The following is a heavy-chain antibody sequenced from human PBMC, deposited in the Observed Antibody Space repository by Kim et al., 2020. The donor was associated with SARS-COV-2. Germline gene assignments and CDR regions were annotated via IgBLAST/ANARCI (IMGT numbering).Heavy chain of an antibody. CDR3: ARGGSGSYYPAPY. CDR2: ITSSSNYR. CDR1: GFTFSDYY. V-gene: IGHV3-11*05. J-gene: IGHJ4*02. Sequence: GGSLRLSCSASGFTFSDYYMSWIRQTPGKGLEWVSYITSSSNYRDYADSLRGRFTISRDNARNSLFLEMNSLRVEDTAVYYCARGGSGSYYPAPYWGQGTLVTVSS. D-gene: IGHD3-10*01.